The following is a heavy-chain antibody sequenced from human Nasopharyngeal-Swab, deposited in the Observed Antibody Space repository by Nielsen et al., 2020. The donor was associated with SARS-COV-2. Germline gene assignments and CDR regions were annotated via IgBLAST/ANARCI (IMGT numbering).Heavy chain of an antibody. CDR2: IYPGDSDT. Sequence: VRQMPGKGLEWMGIIYPGDSDTRYSPSFQGQVTISADKSISTPYLQWSSLKASDTAMYYCARPAGGGYFDYWGQGTLVTVSS. V-gene: IGHV5-51*01. CDR3: ARPAGGGYFDY. J-gene: IGHJ4*02. D-gene: IGHD3-16*01.